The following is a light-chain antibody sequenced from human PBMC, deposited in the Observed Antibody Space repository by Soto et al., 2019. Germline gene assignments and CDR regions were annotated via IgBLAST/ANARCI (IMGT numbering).Light chain of an antibody. CDR3: QQYSNWTET. CDR2: DAS. Sequence: EIVMTQSPATLSVSPGERASLSCRASRSISSNLAWYQQKPGQAPRLLIYDASTRATGIPARLSQSRSGTAFTHTISSRQSEVFAVYYCQQYSNWTETFGQGTKVEI. CDR1: RSISSN. J-gene: IGKJ1*01. V-gene: IGKV3-15*01.